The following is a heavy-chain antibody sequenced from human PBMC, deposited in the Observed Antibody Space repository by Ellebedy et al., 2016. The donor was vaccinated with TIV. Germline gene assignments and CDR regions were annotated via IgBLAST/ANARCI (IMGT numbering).Heavy chain of an antibody. Sequence: LRLSCGISGDSVSSNSGAWHWFRQSPSRGLEWLGRTYYRSRWFNDYAMSVKSRITINADTSKNQLSLQLNSVTSEDTAVYYCARGVNWFDPWGQGTLVTVSS. CDR3: ARGVNWFDP. CDR1: GDSVSSNSGA. J-gene: IGHJ5*02. CDR2: TYYRSRWFN. D-gene: IGHD3-16*01. V-gene: IGHV6-1*01.